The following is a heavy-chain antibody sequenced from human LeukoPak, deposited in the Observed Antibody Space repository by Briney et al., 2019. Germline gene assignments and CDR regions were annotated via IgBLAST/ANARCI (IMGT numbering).Heavy chain of an antibody. CDR2: TYYRSKWYN. Sequence: SQTLSLTCAISGDSVSINSAAWNWIRQSPSRGLEWLGRTYYRSKWYNDYAVSVKSRITTNPDTSKNQVSLQLNSVTPEDTAVYYCARETSFRYYDFWSGWDYWGQGTLVTVSS. CDR3: ARETSFRYYDFWSGWDY. V-gene: IGHV6-1*01. J-gene: IGHJ4*02. CDR1: GDSVSINSAA. D-gene: IGHD3-3*01.